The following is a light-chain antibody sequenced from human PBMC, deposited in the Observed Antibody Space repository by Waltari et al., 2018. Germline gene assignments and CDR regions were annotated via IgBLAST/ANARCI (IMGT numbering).Light chain of an antibody. CDR2: GTS. CDR3: QQYDGIVVT. CDR1: QTVSSIS. Sequence: EIVLTQSPGTLSLSPGARATLSCRASQTVSSISFTWYQQKPGQAPRLLIYGTSNRAIGIPDRFSGSGSGTDFTLTISRLEPEDFAVYYCQQYDGIVVTFGGGTKVEI. J-gene: IGKJ4*01. V-gene: IGKV3-20*01.